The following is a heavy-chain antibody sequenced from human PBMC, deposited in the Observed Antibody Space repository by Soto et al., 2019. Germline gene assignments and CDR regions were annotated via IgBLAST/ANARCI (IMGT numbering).Heavy chain of an antibody. CDR2: ISAYNGNT. J-gene: IGHJ4*02. CDR1: GYTFTSYG. V-gene: IGHV1-18*01. D-gene: IGHD3-3*01. CDR3: ARDRGTYYDFWSGYYTFDY. Sequence: EASVKLSCKASGYTFTSYGISWVRQAPGQGLEWMGWISAYNGNTNYAQKLQGRVTMTTDTSTSTAYMELRSLRSDDTAVYYCARDRGTYYDFWSGYYTFDYWGQGTLVTVSS.